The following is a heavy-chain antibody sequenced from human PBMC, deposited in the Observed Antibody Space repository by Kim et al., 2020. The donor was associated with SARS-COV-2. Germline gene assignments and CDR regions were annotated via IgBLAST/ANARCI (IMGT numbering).Heavy chain of an antibody. V-gene: IGHV3-49*03. D-gene: IGHD4-17*01. CDR3: TRDPLPLRAPY. CDR1: GFTFGDYA. CDR2: IRSKAYGRTT. J-gene: IGHJ4*02. Sequence: GGSLRLSCTASGFTFGDYAMSWFRQAPGKGLEWVGFIRSKAYGRTTEYAASVKGRFTISRDDSKSIAYLQMNSLKTEDTAVYYCTRDPLPLRAPYWGQGTLVTVSS.